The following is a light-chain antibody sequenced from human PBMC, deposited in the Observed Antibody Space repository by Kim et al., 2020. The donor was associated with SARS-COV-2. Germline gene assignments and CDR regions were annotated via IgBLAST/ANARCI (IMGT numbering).Light chain of an antibody. Sequence: TGERATPSCRASQSVSSNYLAWYQQKPGQAPRLLIYGASSRATGIPDRFSGSGSGTDFTLTISRLEPEDFAVYYCQQYGSSPPYTFGQGTKLEI. V-gene: IGKV3-20*01. CDR2: GAS. CDR1: QSVSSNY. CDR3: QQYGSSPPYT. J-gene: IGKJ2*01.